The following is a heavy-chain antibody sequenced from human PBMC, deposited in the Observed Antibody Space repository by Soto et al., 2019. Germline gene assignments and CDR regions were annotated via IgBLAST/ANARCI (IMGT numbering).Heavy chain of an antibody. V-gene: IGHV3-23*01. Sequence: GGSLRLSCATSGFTFSSYAMSWVRQAPGKGLEWVSAISGSGGSTYYADSVKGRFTISRDNSKNTLYLQMNSLRAEDTAVCYCAKTTQIAAADANWFDPWGQGTLVTVSS. J-gene: IGHJ5*02. CDR1: GFTFSSYA. CDR2: ISGSGGST. D-gene: IGHD6-13*01. CDR3: AKTTQIAAADANWFDP.